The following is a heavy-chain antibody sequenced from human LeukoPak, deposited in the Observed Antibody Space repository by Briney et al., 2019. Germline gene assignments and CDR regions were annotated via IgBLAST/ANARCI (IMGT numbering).Heavy chain of an antibody. Sequence: GGSLRLSCAASRFTFSSYEMNWVRQAPGKGLEWVSYISSSGSTIYYADSVKGRFTISRDNAKNSLYLQMNSLRVEDTAVYYCARAHNWKYGTFDYWGQGTLVTVSS. V-gene: IGHV3-48*03. J-gene: IGHJ4*02. CDR2: ISSSGSTI. D-gene: IGHD1-7*01. CDR3: ARAHNWKYGTFDY. CDR1: RFTFSSYE.